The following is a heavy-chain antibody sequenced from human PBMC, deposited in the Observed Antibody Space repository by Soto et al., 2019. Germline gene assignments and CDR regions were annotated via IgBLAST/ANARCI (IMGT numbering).Heavy chain of an antibody. V-gene: IGHV3-23*01. Sequence: GGSLRLSCAASGFTFSSYAMSWVRRAPGKGLEWVSAISGSGGSTYYADSVKGQFTISRDNSKNTLYLQMNSLRAEDTAVYYCATGGYCSSTSCPYYYYYMDVWGKGTTVTVSS. J-gene: IGHJ6*03. CDR2: ISGSGGST. CDR1: GFTFSSYA. D-gene: IGHD2-2*01. CDR3: ATGGYCSSTSCPYYYYYMDV.